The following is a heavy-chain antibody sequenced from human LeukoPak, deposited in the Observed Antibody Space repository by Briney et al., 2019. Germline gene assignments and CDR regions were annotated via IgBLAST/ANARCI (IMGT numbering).Heavy chain of an antibody. J-gene: IGHJ4*02. Sequence: GASVKVSCKASGYTFTSYGISWVRQAPGQGLEWMGWISAYNGNTNYAQKLQGRVTMTTDTSTSTAYMELRSLRSDDTAVYYCARDAAVAGRAAKNFDYWGQGTLVTVSS. D-gene: IGHD6-19*01. CDR1: GYTFTSYG. V-gene: IGHV1-18*01. CDR3: ARDAAVAGRAAKNFDY. CDR2: ISAYNGNT.